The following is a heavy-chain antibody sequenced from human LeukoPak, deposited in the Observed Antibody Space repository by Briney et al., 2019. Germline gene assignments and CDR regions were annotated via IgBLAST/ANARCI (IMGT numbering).Heavy chain of an antibody. V-gene: IGHV3-21*04. Sequence: KTGGSLRLSCAASGFTFSSYSMNWVRQAPGKGLEWVSSISSSSSYIYYADSVKGRFTISRDNAKNSLYLQMNSLRAEDTAVYYYAKALRWFPYFDYWGQGTLVTVSS. J-gene: IGHJ4*02. CDR2: ISSSSSYI. CDR1: GFTFSSYS. CDR3: AKALRWFPYFDY. D-gene: IGHD4-23*01.